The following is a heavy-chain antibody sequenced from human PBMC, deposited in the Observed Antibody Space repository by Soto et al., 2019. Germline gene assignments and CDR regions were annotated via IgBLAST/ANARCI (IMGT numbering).Heavy chain of an antibody. V-gene: IGHV3-21*01. CDR2: ISSSSSYI. Sequence: EVQLVESGGGLVKPGGSLRLSCAASGFTFSSYSMNWVRQAPGKGLEWVSSISSSSSYIYYADSVKGRFTISRDNAKNSLHLKMKSLRAEDTAAYYCARDPVRQIEHGDSYYYYVMDFWAQGTTVTVSS. D-gene: IGHD4-17*01. CDR1: GFTFSSYS. CDR3: ARDPVRQIEHGDSYYYYVMDF. J-gene: IGHJ6*02.